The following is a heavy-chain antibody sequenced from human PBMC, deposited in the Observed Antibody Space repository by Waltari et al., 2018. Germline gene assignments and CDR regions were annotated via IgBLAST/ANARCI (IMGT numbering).Heavy chain of an antibody. J-gene: IGHJ3*02. Sequence: QVQLQESGPGLVKPSQTLSLTCTVSGGSIRSGDYYWSWIRQPPGKGLGWIGYIYYSGSTYYNPSLKSRVTISVDTSKNQFSLKLSSVTAADTAVYYCARGGAYYYGSGSLDAFDIWGQGTMVTVSS. CDR3: ARGGAYYYGSGSLDAFDI. D-gene: IGHD3-10*01. V-gene: IGHV4-30-4*08. CDR1: GGSIRSGDYY. CDR2: IYYSGST.